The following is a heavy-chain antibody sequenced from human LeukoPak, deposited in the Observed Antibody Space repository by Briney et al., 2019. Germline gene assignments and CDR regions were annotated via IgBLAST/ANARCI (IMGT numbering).Heavy chain of an antibody. CDR2: VSGNGGAT. D-gene: IGHD6-6*01. Sequence: PGGSLRLSCVASGFAFSTSAMTWVRQAPGKGLEWVSTVSGNGGATFYADSVKGRFTVSRDNSKNTLYLQVNSLRVEDTAIYYCAKGHSSSGPGIDYWGQGTLVTVSS. J-gene: IGHJ4*02. CDR1: GFAFSTSA. V-gene: IGHV3-23*01. CDR3: AKGHSSSGPGIDY.